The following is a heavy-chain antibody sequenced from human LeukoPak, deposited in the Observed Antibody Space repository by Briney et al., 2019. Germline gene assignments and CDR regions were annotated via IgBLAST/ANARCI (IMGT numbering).Heavy chain of an antibody. V-gene: IGHV4-59*01. CDR2: IYYSGST. CDR1: GGSISSYY. D-gene: IGHD1-7*01. CDR3: ARGGLGTGTIHARRLDY. J-gene: IGHJ4*02. Sequence: SETLSLTCTVPGGSISSYYWSWIRQPPGKGLEWIGYIYYSGSTNYNPSLKSRVTISVDTSKNQFSLKLSSVTAADTAVYYCARGGLGTGTIHARRLDYWGQGTLVTVSS.